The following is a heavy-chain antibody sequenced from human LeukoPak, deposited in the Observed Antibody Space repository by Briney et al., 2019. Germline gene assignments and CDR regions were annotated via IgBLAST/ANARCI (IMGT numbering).Heavy chain of an antibody. CDR1: GGSISSYY. V-gene: IGHV4-4*07. CDR3: ARVDLRAAYFDY. D-gene: IGHD2-15*01. Sequence: PSETLSLTCTVSGGSISSYYWSWIRQPAGKGLEWIGRIYTSGSTGYNPSLKSRVTMSVDTSKNQLSLKLSSVTAADTAVYYCARVDLRAAYFDYWGLGTLVTVSS. J-gene: IGHJ4*02. CDR2: IYTSGST.